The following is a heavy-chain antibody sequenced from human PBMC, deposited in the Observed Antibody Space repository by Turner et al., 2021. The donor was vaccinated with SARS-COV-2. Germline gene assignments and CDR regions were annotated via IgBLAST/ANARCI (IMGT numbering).Heavy chain of an antibody. J-gene: IGHJ5*02. CDR2: FSAGGGST. CDR3: ARDLGGAVAGFDP. D-gene: IGHD6-19*01. V-gene: IGHV3-23*01. Sequence: EVQLLESGGGLVQPGGSLRLSCAASGFTFSSYAMSWVRQAPGKGLEWVSAFSAGGGSTYYADSVKGRFTISRDNSKNTLYLQMNSLRAEDTAVYYCARDLGGAVAGFDPWGQGTLVTVSS. CDR1: GFTFSSYA.